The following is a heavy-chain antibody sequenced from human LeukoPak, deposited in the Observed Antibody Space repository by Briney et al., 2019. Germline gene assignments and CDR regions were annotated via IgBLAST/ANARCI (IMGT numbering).Heavy chain of an antibody. J-gene: IGHJ3*02. V-gene: IGHV1-2*06. CDR3: ARLPYTMVRGVDDAFDI. CDR2: INPNSGGT. CDR1: GYTFTGYY. D-gene: IGHD3-10*01. Sequence: ASVKVSCKASGYTFTGYYMHWARQAPGQGLEWMGRINPNSGGTNYAQKFQGRVTMTRDTSISTAYMELSRLRSDDTAVYYCARLPYTMVRGVDDAFDIWGQGTMVTVSS.